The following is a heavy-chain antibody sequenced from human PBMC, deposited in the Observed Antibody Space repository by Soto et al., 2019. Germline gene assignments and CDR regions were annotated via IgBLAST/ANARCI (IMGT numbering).Heavy chain of an antibody. CDR1: GGSLNSGAYY. CDR3: ARVRRIGSRAHIDFYDYVMDV. CDR2: MYLTGTGST. J-gene: IGHJ6*01. D-gene: IGHD3-10*01. V-gene: IGHV4-61*08. Sequence: QMQLQESGPGLVKSSETLSLTCTVSGGSLNSGAYYWSWIRQSPGKGLEWVGYMYLTGTGSTNDSTSLKSRVTISVDTSKNQFALRLTSVTPADTAVYYCARVRRIGSRAHIDFYDYVMDVWGQGTTVTFSS.